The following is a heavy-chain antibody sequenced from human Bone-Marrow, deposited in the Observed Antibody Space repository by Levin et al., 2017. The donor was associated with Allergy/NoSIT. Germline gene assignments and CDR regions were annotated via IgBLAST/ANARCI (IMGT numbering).Heavy chain of an antibody. J-gene: IGHJ4*02. CDR2: ISYDGTKK. CDR3: SSDRVEYRYYGSGVDY. Sequence: GGSLRLSCVASGFSFRTYGMHWVRQTPGKGLEWVALISYDGTKKYYGDSVKGRFTISRDNSKNTLSLQMDSLSTDDTAVYYCSSDRVEYRYYGSGVDYWGQGTLVTVSS. CDR1: GFSFRTYG. D-gene: IGHD3-10*01. V-gene: IGHV3-30*03.